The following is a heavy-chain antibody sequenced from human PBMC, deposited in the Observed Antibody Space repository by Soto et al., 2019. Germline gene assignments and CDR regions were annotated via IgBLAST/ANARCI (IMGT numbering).Heavy chain of an antibody. J-gene: IGHJ4*02. Sequence: QVQLQESGPGLVKSSQTLSLTCTVSDGSISSDDHYWSWIRQPPGKGLEWVGFIHYGGGTYYNPALKSRATISVDTPKNQFSLKLSSVTAADTAVYYWARVDYGSGSAALSNYYFDYWGQGTLVTVSS. CDR1: DGSISSDDHY. CDR3: ARVDYGSGSAALSNYYFDY. CDR2: IHYGGGT. V-gene: IGHV4-30-4*01. D-gene: IGHD3-10*01.